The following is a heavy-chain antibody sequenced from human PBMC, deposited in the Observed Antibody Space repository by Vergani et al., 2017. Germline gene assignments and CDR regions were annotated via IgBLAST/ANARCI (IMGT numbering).Heavy chain of an antibody. Sequence: QVQLAESGGGRVQHGRSLRLSCAASGFRFSSHAIHWVRQAPGKGLEWVAVISNDGSKKYYADSVKGRFTISRDNSKNTLDLQMNSLRTQDTAVYYCAKAGSVTSGSLQYNFYMDVWGKGTPVTVS. J-gene: IGHJ6*03. CDR3: AKAGSVTSGSLQYNFYMDV. D-gene: IGHD3-10*01. CDR2: ISNDGSKK. V-gene: IGHV3-30*18. CDR1: GFRFSSHA.